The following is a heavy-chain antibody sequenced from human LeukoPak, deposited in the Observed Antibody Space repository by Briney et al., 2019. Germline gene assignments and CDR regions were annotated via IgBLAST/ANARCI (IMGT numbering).Heavy chain of an antibody. CDR1: GFTFSSYS. CDR3: ARDHQAYCSGGSCTYFDY. J-gene: IGHJ4*02. CDR2: ISGSSSYI. Sequence: GGSLRLSCAASGFTFSSYSMNWVRQAPGKGLEWVSSISGSSSYIYYADSVKGRFTISRDNAKNSLYLQMNSLRAEDTAVYYCARDHQAYCSGGSCTYFDYWGQGTLVTVSS. D-gene: IGHD2-15*01. V-gene: IGHV3-21*01.